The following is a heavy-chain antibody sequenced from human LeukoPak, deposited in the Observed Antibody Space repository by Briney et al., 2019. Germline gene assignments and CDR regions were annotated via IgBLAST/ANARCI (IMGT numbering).Heavy chain of an antibody. V-gene: IGHV3-7*01. CDR2: IKQDGSEK. D-gene: IGHD3-22*01. CDR1: GFTFSNYN. CDR3: ARDTYYYDSSGLYFDY. J-gene: IGHJ4*02. Sequence: GGSLRLSCAASGFTFSNYNMNWVRQAPGKGLEWVANIKQDGSEKYYVDSVKGRFTISRDNAKNSLYLQMNSLRAEDTAVYYCARDTYYYDSSGLYFDYWGQGTLVTVS.